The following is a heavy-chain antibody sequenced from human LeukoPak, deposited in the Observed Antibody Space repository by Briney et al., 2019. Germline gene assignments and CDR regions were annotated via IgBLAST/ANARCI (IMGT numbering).Heavy chain of an antibody. D-gene: IGHD1-26*01. J-gene: IGHJ4*02. CDR3: ARDHRIVGAGGYFDY. CDR1: GGTFTSYA. CDR2: IIPIFGTA. V-gene: IGHV1-69*05. Sequence: ASLKVSCKAAGGTFTSYAISWVRQARGHGREWMGGIIPIFGTANYAQKFQGRVTITTDESTSTAYMELSSLRSEDTAVYYCARDHRIVGAGGYFDYWGQGTLVTVSS.